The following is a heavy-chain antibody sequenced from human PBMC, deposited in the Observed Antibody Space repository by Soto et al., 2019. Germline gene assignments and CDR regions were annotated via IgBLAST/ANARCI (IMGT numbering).Heavy chain of an antibody. V-gene: IGHV3-7*03. CDR3: ASRRAGNDF. J-gene: IGHJ4*02. CDR1: GFTFSSSY. Sequence: EVQLVESGGGLVKPGGSLRLSCAASGFTFSSSYMTWVRQAPGKGLEWVANIKQDGSEKNYVDSVRGRFTISRDNVKNSVFLQMTDLRVADTAVYYCASRRAGNDFWGQGALVTVSS. CDR2: IKQDGSEK.